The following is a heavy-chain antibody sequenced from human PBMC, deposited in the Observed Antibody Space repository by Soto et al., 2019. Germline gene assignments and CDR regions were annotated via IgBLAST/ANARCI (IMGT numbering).Heavy chain of an antibody. Sequence: EVQLVESGGGLVQPGGSLRLSCAASGFTFTNYWMTWVRQAPGKGLEWVANINQDGSEKYYVDSVKGRFTISRDNAENSLYLQMNSLRAEDTAVYYCARDGGNCGYDLLDYWGQGTLVTVSS. J-gene: IGHJ4*02. V-gene: IGHV3-7*05. CDR2: INQDGSEK. D-gene: IGHD5-12*01. CDR1: GFTFTNYW. CDR3: ARDGGNCGYDLLDY.